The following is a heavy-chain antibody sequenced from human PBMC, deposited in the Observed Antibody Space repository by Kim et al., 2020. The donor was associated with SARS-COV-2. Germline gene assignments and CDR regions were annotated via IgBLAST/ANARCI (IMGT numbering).Heavy chain of an antibody. CDR2: GST. CDR3: ARGGKGAFDT. J-gene: IGHJ3*02. Sequence: GSTNDNPSLKRRVTISMDTSKNQFSRRLSSVTAADTALYYCARGGKGAFDTWGRGTMVTVSS. V-gene: IGHV4-59*09.